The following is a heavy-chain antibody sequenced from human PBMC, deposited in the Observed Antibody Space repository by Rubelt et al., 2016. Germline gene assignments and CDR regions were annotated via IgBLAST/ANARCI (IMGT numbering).Heavy chain of an antibody. J-gene: IGHJ6*02. V-gene: IGHV4-4*02. CDR2: IYHSGST. D-gene: IGHD6-13*01. CDR1: GGSISSSNW. Sequence: QLQLQESGPGLVKPSETLSLTCTVSGGSISSSNWWSWVRQPPGKGLEWIGEIYHSGSTNYNPSLKSRVTISVDKSKNQFSLKLSSVTAADTAVYYCARLPGIAAAGSYGMDVWGQGTTVTVSS. CDR3: ARLPGIAAAGSYGMDV.